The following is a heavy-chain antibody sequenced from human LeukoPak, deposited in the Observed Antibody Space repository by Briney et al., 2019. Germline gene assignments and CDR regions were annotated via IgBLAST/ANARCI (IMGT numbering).Heavy chain of an antibody. V-gene: IGHV1-69*01. CDR3: ARGDFWSGPLDY. CDR2: IIAIFGTA. D-gene: IGHD3-3*01. Sequence: SVKVSCKASGGTFSSYAISWVRQAPGQGLEWMGGIIAIFGTANYAQKFQGRVTITADESTSTAYMELSSLRSEATAVYYCARGDFWSGPLDYWGQGTLVTVSS. CDR1: GGTFSSYA. J-gene: IGHJ4*02.